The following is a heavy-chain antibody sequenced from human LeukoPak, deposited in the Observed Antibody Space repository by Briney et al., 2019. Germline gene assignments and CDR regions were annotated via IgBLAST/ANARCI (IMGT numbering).Heavy chain of an antibody. CDR3: ARGVVVGATFSGFDI. Sequence: SQTLSLTCAISGDSVSSNSATWNWIRQSPSRGLEWLGRTCYRSKWYNDYAVSVKSRITINPGTSKNQFSLQLNSVTPEDTAMYYCARGVVVGATFSGFDIWGQGTMVTVSS. V-gene: IGHV6-1*01. D-gene: IGHD1-26*01. CDR1: GDSVSSNSAT. CDR2: TCYRSKWYN. J-gene: IGHJ3*02.